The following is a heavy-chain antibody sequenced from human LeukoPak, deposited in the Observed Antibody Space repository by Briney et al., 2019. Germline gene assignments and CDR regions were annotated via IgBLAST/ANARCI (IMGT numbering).Heavy chain of an antibody. J-gene: IGHJ4*02. V-gene: IGHV4-59*01. Sequence: PSETLSLTCTVSGGSISSYYWSWIRQPPGKGLEWIGYIYYSGSTNYNPSLKSRVTISVDTSKNQFSLKLSSVTAADTAVYYCARVRVRGQWLVRYYFDYWGQGTLVTVSS. CDR2: IYYSGST. D-gene: IGHD6-19*01. CDR3: ARVRVRGQWLVRYYFDY. CDR1: GGSISSYY.